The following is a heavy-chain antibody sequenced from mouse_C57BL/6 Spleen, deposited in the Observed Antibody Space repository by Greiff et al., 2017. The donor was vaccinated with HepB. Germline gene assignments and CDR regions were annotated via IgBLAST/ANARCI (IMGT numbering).Heavy chain of an antibody. D-gene: IGHD1-1*01. CDR2: ISDGGSYT. V-gene: IGHV5-4*01. Sequence: EVQGVESGGGLVKPGGSLKLSCAASGFTFSSYAMSWVRQTPEKRLEWVATISDGGSYTYYPDNVKGRFTISRDNAKNNLYLQMSHLKSEDTAMYYCARGGDTEGYFDVWGTGTTVTVSS. CDR1: GFTFSSYA. CDR3: ARGGDTEGYFDV. J-gene: IGHJ1*03.